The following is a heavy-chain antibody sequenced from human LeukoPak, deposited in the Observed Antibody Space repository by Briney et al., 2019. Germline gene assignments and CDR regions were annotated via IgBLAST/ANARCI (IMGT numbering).Heavy chain of an antibody. CDR1: GGSFSGYF. Sequence: SETLSLTCAVYGGSFSGYFWSWIRQSLGKGLEWIGEINHSGITDYNPSLKSRVTISVDTSKNQFSLKLSSVTAADTAVYYCARGGGTFDYWGQGTLVTVSS. D-gene: IGHD3-16*01. CDR2: INHSGIT. CDR3: ARGGGTFDY. V-gene: IGHV4-34*01. J-gene: IGHJ4*02.